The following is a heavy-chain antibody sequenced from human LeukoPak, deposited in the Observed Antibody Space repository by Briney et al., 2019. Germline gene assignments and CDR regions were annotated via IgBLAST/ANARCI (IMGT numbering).Heavy chain of an antibody. V-gene: IGHV4-39*07. CDR2: IYYSGST. CDR3: ASSYSSSWYYYYYMDV. Sequence: PSETLSLTCTVSGGSISSSSYYWGWIRQPPGKGLEWIGSIYYSGSTNYNPSLKSRVTISVDTSKNQFSLKLSSVTAADTAVYYCASSYSSSWYYYYYMDVWGKGTTVTVSS. J-gene: IGHJ6*03. CDR1: GGSISSSSYY. D-gene: IGHD6-13*01.